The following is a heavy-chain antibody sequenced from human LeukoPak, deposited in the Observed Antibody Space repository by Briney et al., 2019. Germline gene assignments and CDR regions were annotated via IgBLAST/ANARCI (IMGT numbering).Heavy chain of an antibody. CDR2: IYYSGST. CDR3: ARVNHYYDSSGPDY. CDR1: GDSISGSSYY. Sequence: SETLSLTCTVSGDSISGSSYYWGWIRQSPGKGLEWIGFIYYSGSTNYNPSLKSRVTISVDTSKNQFSLKLSSVTAADTAVYYCARVNHYYDSSGPDYWGQGTLVTVSS. J-gene: IGHJ4*02. V-gene: IGHV4-39*07. D-gene: IGHD3-22*01.